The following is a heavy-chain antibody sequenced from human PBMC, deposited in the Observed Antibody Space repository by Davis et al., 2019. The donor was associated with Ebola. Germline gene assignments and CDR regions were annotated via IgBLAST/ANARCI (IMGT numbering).Heavy chain of an antibody. D-gene: IGHD6-19*01. CDR2: ISAYNGNT. CDR1: GGTFSRYA. CDR3: ARDYESSGWFDY. Sequence: ASVKVSCKASGGTFSRYAISWVRQAPGQGLEWMGWISAYNGNTNYAQKLQGRVTMTTDTSTSTAYMELRSLRSDDTAVYYCARDYESSGWFDYWGQGTLVTVSS. V-gene: IGHV1-18*01. J-gene: IGHJ4*02.